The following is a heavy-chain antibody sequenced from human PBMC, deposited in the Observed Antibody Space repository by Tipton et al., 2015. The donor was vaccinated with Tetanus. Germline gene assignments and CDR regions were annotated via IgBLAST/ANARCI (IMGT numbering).Heavy chain of an antibody. J-gene: IGHJ6*02. CDR2: INPNSGGT. D-gene: IGHD3-9*01. Sequence: QLVQSGAEVKKPGASVKVSCKASGYTFTGYYMHWVRQAPGQGLEWMGWINPNSGGTNYAQKFQGRVTMTRDTSISTAYMELSRLRSDDTAVYYCARDSYYDILTGYYLWDVWGQGTTVTVSS. CDR3: ARDSYYDILTGYYLWDV. V-gene: IGHV1-2*02. CDR1: GYTFTGYY.